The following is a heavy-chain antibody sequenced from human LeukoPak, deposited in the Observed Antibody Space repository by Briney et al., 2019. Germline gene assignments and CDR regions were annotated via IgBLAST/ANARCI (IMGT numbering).Heavy chain of an antibody. Sequence: GGSLRLSCAASGFTFSSYSMNWVRQAPEKGLEWVSYISSSSSTIYYADSVKGRFTISRDNAKNSLYLQMNSLRAEDTAVYYCARVVGATGNWFDPWGQGTLVTVSS. CDR3: ARVVGATGNWFDP. V-gene: IGHV3-48*01. CDR2: ISSSSSTI. CDR1: GFTFSSYS. D-gene: IGHD1-26*01. J-gene: IGHJ5*02.